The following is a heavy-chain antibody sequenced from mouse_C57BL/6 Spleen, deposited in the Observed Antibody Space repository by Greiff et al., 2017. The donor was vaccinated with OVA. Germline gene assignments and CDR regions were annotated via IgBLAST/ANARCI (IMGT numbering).Heavy chain of an antibody. V-gene: IGHV5-4*01. D-gene: IGHD2-1*01. CDR3: AREGYGNYWYFDV. J-gene: IGHJ1*03. CDR1: GFTFSSYA. CDR2: ISDGGSYT. Sequence: ESGGGLVKPGGSLKLSCAASGFTFSSYAMSWVRQTPEKRLEWVATISDGGSYTYYPDNVKGRFTISRDNAKNNLYLQMSHLKSEDTAMYYCAREGYGNYWYFDVWGTGTTVTVSS.